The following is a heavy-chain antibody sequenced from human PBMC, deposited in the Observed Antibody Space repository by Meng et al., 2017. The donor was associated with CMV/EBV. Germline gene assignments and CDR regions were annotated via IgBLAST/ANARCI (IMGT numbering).Heavy chain of an antibody. CDR3: TREYELGYCSSTSCPYFDY. Sequence: GESLKISCPASGFTFGDYPMTWVRQAPGKGLEWVGFIRSKAYGGTTEYAASVKGGFTISRDDSKSSAYLQMNSLKTEDTAVYYCTREYELGYCSSTSCPYFDYWGQGTLVTVSS. D-gene: IGHD2-2*01. J-gene: IGHJ4*02. V-gene: IGHV3-49*04. CDR1: GFTFGDYP. CDR2: IRSKAYGGTT.